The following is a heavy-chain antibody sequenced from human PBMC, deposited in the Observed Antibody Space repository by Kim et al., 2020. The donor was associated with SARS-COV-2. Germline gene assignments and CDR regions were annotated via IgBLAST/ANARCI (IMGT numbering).Heavy chain of an antibody. CDR2: MNPNSGNT. D-gene: IGHD3-10*01. CDR3: ARARMVRGVIITDLGSSRYWFDP. CDR1: GYTFTSYD. V-gene: IGHV1-8*01. Sequence: ASVKVSCKASGYTFTSYDINWVRQATGQGLEWMGWMNPNSGNTGYAQKFQGRVTMTRNTSISTAYMELSSLRSEDTAVYYCARARMVRGVIITDLGSSRYWFDPWGQGTLVTVSS. J-gene: IGHJ5*02.